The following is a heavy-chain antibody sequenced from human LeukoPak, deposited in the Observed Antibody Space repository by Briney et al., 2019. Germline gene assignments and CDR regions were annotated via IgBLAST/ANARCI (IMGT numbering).Heavy chain of an antibody. CDR1: GGTFSSYA. J-gene: IGHJ6*02. V-gene: IGHV1-69*04. CDR2: IIPILGIA. Sequence: SVTVSCKASGGTFSSYAISWVRQAPGQGLEWIGRIIPILGIANYAQKFQGRVTITADKSTSTAYMELSSLRSEDTAVYYCARDVITMIVVVKSYYGMDVWGQGTTVTVSS. CDR3: ARDVITMIVVVKSYYGMDV. D-gene: IGHD3-22*01.